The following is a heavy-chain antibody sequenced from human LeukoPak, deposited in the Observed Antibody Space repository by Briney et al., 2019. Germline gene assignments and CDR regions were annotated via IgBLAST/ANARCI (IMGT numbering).Heavy chain of an antibody. CDR3: AIQNGVIRY. Sequence: PGGSLRLSCEASGFTFSSHEMNWVRQAPGKGLEWVSYISSSGGTIYYADSVKGRFTISRDNAKNSLYLQMSSLRGEDTAVYYCAIQNGVIRYWGQGTLVTVSS. V-gene: IGHV3-48*03. CDR1: GFTFSSHE. J-gene: IGHJ4*02. CDR2: ISSSGGTI. D-gene: IGHD3-22*01.